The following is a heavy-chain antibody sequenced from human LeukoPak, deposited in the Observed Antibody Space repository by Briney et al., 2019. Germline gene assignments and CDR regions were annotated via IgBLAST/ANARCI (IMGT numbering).Heavy chain of an antibody. CDR2: ISAYNGNT. Sequence: ASVKVSCKASGYTFTSYGISWVRQAPGQGLEWMGWISAYNGNTNYAQKLQGRVTMTTDTSTSTAYMELRSLRSDDTAVYYCARDFPVGPWVTYYYGSGSYSSSYYFDYWGQGTLVTVSS. CDR1: GYTFTSYG. D-gene: IGHD3-10*01. CDR3: ARDFPVGPWVTYYYGSGSYSSSYYFDY. J-gene: IGHJ4*02. V-gene: IGHV1-18*01.